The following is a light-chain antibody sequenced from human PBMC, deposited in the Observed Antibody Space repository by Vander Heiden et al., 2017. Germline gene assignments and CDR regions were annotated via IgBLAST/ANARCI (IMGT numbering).Light chain of an antibody. Sequence: IQITQSPSSLSASVGERVTITCRASETTYNNLNWYQQKPGKAPKLLIYAASTLQSGVPARFSGSGSGTDFTLTINGLEPDDFAAYYCQQTYERPLTFGGGTKVEIK. CDR2: AAS. J-gene: IGKJ4*01. V-gene: IGKV1-39*01. CDR3: QQTYERPLT. CDR1: ETTYNN.